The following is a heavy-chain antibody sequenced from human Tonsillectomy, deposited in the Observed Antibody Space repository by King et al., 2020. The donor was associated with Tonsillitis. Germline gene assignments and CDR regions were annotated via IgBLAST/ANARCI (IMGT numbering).Heavy chain of an antibody. Sequence: VQLVESGGGLVKPGGSLRLSCAASGFTFSDYHMSWIRQAPGKGLEWVSYISSSGRTIYYADSVKGRFTISRDNAKNSLCLQMNSLRAEDTAVYYGARDKRIAGPGYCSGGSCYGAFDIWGQGTIVTVSS. D-gene: IGHD2-15*01. V-gene: IGHV3-11*01. CDR3: ARDKRIAGPGYCSGGSCYGAFDI. CDR2: ISSSGRTI. J-gene: IGHJ3*02. CDR1: GFTFSDYH.